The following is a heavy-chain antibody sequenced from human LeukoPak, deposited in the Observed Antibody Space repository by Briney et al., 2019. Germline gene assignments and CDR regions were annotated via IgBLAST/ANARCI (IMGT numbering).Heavy chain of an antibody. CDR2: IYYSGHT. J-gene: IGHJ6*02. CDR3: GYGMDV. V-gene: IGHV4-39*01. CDR1: GGSISSSSYY. Sequence: PSETLSLTCSVSGGSISSSSYYWGWVRQPPGKGLEWIGSIYYSGHTYYNPSLKSRVTISVDTSKNQFALRLTSVTAADTAVYYCGYGMDVWGQGTTVIVSS.